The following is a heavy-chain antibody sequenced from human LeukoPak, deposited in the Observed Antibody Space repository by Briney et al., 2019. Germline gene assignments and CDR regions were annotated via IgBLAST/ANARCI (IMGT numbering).Heavy chain of an antibody. CDR3: AKQMSTVTFTPFDY. D-gene: IGHD3-16*01. Sequence: GGSLRLSCAASGFTLRSHAMSWVRQAPGKGLEWVSAISGSGGSTDYADSVKGRFTISRDNSKNTLYLQMNGLRADDTAVYYCAKQMSTVTFTPFDYWGQGTLVTVSS. CDR2: ISGSGGST. V-gene: IGHV3-23*01. J-gene: IGHJ4*02. CDR1: GFTLRSHA.